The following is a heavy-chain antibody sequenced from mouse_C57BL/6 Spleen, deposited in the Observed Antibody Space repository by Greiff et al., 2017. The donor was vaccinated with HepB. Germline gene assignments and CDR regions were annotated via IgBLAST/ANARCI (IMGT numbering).Heavy chain of an antibody. J-gene: IGHJ3*01. Sequence: VQLKESGPGLVKPSQSLSLTCSVTGYSITSGYYWNWIRQFPGNKLEWMGYISYDGSNNYNPSLKNRISITRDTSKNQFFLKLNSVTTEDTATYYCARVSYGAYWGQGTLVTVSA. CDR2: ISYDGSN. CDR3: ARVSYGAY. V-gene: IGHV3-6*01. CDR1: GYSITSGYY. D-gene: IGHD1-1*01.